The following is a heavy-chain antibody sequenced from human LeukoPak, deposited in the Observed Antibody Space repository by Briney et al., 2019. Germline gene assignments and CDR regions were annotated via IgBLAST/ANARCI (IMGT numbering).Heavy chain of an antibody. CDR1: GGSISSSSYY. J-gene: IGHJ3*02. CDR3: ARHKDERIRWGPERAFDI. V-gene: IGHV4-39*01. D-gene: IGHD4-23*01. CDR2: IYYRGST. Sequence: SETLSLTCTVSGGSISSSSYYWGWIRQSPGKGLEWIGGIYYRGSTYYIPSLKSRVTISVDTSKNQFSLKLSSVTAADTAIYYCARHKDERIRWGPERAFDIWGQGTMVTVSS.